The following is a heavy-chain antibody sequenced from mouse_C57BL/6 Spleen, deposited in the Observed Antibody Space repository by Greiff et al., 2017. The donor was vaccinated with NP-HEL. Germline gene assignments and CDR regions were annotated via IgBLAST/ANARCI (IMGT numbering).Heavy chain of an antibody. J-gene: IGHJ2*01. D-gene: IGHD2-4*01. Sequence: EVMLVESGEGLVKPGGSLKLSCAASGFTFSSYAMSWVRQTPEKRLEWVAYISSGGDYIYYADTVKGRFTISRDNARNTLYLQMSSLKSEDTAMYYCTRDGYDYGYFDYWGQGTTRTVSS. V-gene: IGHV5-9-1*02. CDR3: TRDGYDYGYFDY. CDR1: GFTFSSYA. CDR2: ISSGGDYI.